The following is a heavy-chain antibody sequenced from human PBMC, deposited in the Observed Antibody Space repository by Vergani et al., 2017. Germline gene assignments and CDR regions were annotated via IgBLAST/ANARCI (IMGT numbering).Heavy chain of an antibody. CDR1: GFTFDDYA. J-gene: IGHJ3*02. CDR2: ISWNSGSI. V-gene: IGHV3-9*01. D-gene: IGHD4-11*01. CDR3: AKDIEDYSPNSVAFDI. Sequence: EVQLVESGGGLVQPGRSLRLSCAASGFTFDDYAMHWVRQAPGKGLEWVSGISWNSGSIGYADSVKGRFTISRDNAKNSLYLQINSLRAEDTALYYCAKDIEDYSPNSVAFDIWGQGTMVTVSS.